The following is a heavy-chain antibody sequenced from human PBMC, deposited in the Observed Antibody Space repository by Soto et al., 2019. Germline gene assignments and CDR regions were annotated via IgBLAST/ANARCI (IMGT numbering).Heavy chain of an antibody. J-gene: IGHJ3*02. CDR3: ARDRGSSGWKYAFDI. Sequence: QVQLVQSGAEVKKPGASVKVSCKASGYTFTSYYMHWVRQAPGQGLEWMGIINPSGGSTSYAQKFQGRVSMTRDTSTSTVYMELSSLRSEETAVYYCARDRGSSGWKYAFDIWGQGTMVTVSS. CDR2: INPSGGST. V-gene: IGHV1-46*03. D-gene: IGHD6-19*01. CDR1: GYTFTSYY.